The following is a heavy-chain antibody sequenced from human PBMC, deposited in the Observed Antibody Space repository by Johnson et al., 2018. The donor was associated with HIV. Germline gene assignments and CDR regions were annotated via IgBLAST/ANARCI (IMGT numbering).Heavy chain of an antibody. CDR3: ARGVGGRTADAFDI. J-gene: IGHJ3*02. Sequence: QVQLVESGGGVVQPGRSLRLSCTASGFTFSNYAIHWVRQAPGKGLEWVTVISYDGSNQYYADSVKGRFTISRDNSKNTLYLQMNSLRAEDTAVYYCARGVGGRTADAFDIWGQGTMVTVSS. D-gene: IGHD3-16*01. CDR2: ISYDGSNQ. CDR1: GFTFSNYA. V-gene: IGHV3-30*14.